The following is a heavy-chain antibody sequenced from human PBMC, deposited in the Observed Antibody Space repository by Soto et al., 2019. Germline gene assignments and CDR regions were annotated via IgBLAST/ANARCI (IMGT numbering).Heavy chain of an antibody. J-gene: IGHJ4*02. CDR2: ISGSGGST. Sequence: GGSLRLSCVASGFPFSNYAMSWVRQAPGKGLEWVSAISGSGGSTSYADSAKGRFTISRDNSRNTLYLQMNSLRAEDTAVYSSAKDRGDGYNSFDYWGQGTLVTVS. V-gene: IGHV3-23*01. CDR3: AKDRGDGYNSFDY. D-gene: IGHD5-12*01. CDR1: GFPFSNYA.